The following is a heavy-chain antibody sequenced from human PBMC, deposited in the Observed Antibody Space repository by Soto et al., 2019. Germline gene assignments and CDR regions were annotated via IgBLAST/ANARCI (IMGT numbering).Heavy chain of an antibody. CDR2: IYHSGNT. Sequence: TSETLSLSCTVSGGPISNGDYYWSWIRQVPGKGLEWIGYIYHSGNTYYNPSLRSRATISVDTSKNHFSLKVNSVTAADTAVYYCAGDFWSRPPRTYWGQGTLVTVSS. V-gene: IGHV4-30-4*01. CDR1: GGPISNGDYY. CDR3: AGDFWSRPPRTY. D-gene: IGHD3-3*01. J-gene: IGHJ4*02.